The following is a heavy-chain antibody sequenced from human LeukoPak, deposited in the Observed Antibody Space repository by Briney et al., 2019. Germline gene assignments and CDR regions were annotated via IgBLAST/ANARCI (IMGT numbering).Heavy chain of an antibody. CDR2: IRYDGSNK. D-gene: IGHD3-16*02. CDR3: AKVITHYYYYMDV. Sequence: QSGGSLRLSCAASGFTFSSYGMHWVRQAPGKGLEWVAFIRYDGSNKYYADSVKGRFTISRDNSKNTLYLQMNSLRAEDTAAYYCAKVITHYYYYMDVWGKGTTVTVSS. J-gene: IGHJ6*03. CDR1: GFTFSSYG. V-gene: IGHV3-30*02.